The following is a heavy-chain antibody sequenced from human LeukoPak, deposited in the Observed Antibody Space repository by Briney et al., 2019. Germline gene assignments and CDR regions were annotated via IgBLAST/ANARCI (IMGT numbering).Heavy chain of an antibody. CDR3: ARDPGASGAGHQFDH. Sequence: SETLSLTCTVSGYSISSGYYWGWIRQPPGKGLEWIGSIYHSGSTYYNPSLKSRVTISVDTSKNQFSLKLSSVTAADTAVYYCARDPGASGAGHQFDHWGQGTLVTVSS. J-gene: IGHJ4*02. D-gene: IGHD6-19*01. CDR2: IYHSGST. V-gene: IGHV4-38-2*02. CDR1: GYSISSGYY.